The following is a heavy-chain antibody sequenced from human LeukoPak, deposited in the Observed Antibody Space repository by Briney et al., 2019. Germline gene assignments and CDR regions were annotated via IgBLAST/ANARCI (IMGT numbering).Heavy chain of an antibody. CDR2: ISYDVSNK. J-gene: IGHJ4*02. D-gene: IGHD3-3*01. Sequence: GRSLRLSCAASGFTFSSYAMHWVSQAPGKGLGWVAVISYDVSNKYYADSVKGRFTISRDNSKNTLYLQMNSLRTEDTAVYYCARDRSASYDFWSGYYVDYWGQGTLVTVSS. CDR1: GFTFSSYA. V-gene: IGHV3-30-3*01. CDR3: ARDRSASYDFWSGYYVDY.